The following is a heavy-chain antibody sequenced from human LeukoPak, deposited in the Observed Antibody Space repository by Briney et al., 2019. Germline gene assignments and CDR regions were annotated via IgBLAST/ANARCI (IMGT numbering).Heavy chain of an antibody. V-gene: IGHV3-48*02. CDR3: ARDRRNYDYVWGSYRDDAFDI. D-gene: IGHD3-16*02. CDR1: GFTFSSYS. J-gene: IGHJ3*02. Sequence: GGSLRLSCAASGFTFSSYSMNWVRQAPGKGLEWVSYISSSSSTIYYADSVKGRFTISRDNAKNSLYLQMNSLRDEDTVVYYCARDRRNYDYVWGSYRDDAFDIWGQGTMVTVSS. CDR2: ISSSSSTI.